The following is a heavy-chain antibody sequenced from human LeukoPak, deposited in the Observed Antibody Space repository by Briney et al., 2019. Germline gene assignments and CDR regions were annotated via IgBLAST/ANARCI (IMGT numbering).Heavy chain of an antibody. J-gene: IGHJ1*01. Sequence: SETLSLTCTVSRGSISSSSYYWGWIRQPPGKGLEWIGSIYYSGSTYYNPSLKSRVTISVDTSKNQFSLKLSSVTAADTAVYYCARHTVGVAANAEYFQHWGQGTLVTVSS. CDR2: IYYSGST. CDR1: RGSISSSSYY. CDR3: ARHTVGVAANAEYFQH. V-gene: IGHV4-39*01. D-gene: IGHD2-15*01.